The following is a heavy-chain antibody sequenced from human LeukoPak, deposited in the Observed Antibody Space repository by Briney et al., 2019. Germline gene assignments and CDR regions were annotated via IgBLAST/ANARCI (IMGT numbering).Heavy chain of an antibody. J-gene: IGHJ4*02. D-gene: IGHD6-13*01. CDR1: GFTFSSYG. CDR2: IRLDGSNK. Sequence: PGGSLRLSCAASGFTFSSYGMHWVRQAPGKGLEWVAFIRLDGSNKYYADSVKGRFTLSRDNSKSTLYLQMNSLRAEDTAVYYCARDQSGSWLYYFDYWGQGTLVTVSS. CDR3: ARDQSGSWLYYFDY. V-gene: IGHV3-30*02.